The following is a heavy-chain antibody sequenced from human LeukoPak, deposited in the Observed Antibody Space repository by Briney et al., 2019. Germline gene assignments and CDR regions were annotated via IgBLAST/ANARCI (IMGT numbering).Heavy chain of an antibody. V-gene: IGHV3-21*01. J-gene: IGHJ4*02. CDR3: ARGMVAARRAADC. CDR2: ISSSSSYI. CDR1: GFTFSSYS. D-gene: IGHD6-6*01. Sequence: GGSLRLSCAASGFTFSSYSMNWVRQAPGKGLEWVSSISSSSSYIYYADSVKGRFTISRDNAKNSLYLQMNSLRAEDTAVYYCARGMVAARRAADCWGQGTLVTVSS.